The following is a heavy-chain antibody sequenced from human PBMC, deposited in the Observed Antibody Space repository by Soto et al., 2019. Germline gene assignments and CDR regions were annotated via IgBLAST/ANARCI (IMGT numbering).Heavy chain of an antibody. V-gene: IGHV6-1*01. CDR1: GDSVSNNGAT. J-gene: IGHJ4*02. Sequence: QVQLQQSGPGLVKPSQTVSLTCAICGDSVSNNGATWNWIRQSPSRVLEWLGRAYYRSRWLYDYATSVRGRITINPDTSKNRFSLQLNSVTPEDTAVYYCARDPPDFNSGFDYWGQGTPVTVSS. D-gene: IGHD2-15*01. CDR3: ARDPPDFNSGFDY. CDR2: AYYRSRWLY.